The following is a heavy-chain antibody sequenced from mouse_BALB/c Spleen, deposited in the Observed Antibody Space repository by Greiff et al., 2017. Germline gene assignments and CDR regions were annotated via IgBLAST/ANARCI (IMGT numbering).Heavy chain of an antibody. CDR3: ARQGYGNYWYFDV. Sequence: EVKVEESGGGLVQPGGSLKLSCAASGFTFSSYTMSWVRQTPEKRLEWVAYISNGGGSTYYPDTVKGRFTISRDNAKNTLYLQMSSLKSEDTAMYYCARQGYGNYWYFDVWGAGTTVTVSS. J-gene: IGHJ1*01. CDR1: GFTFSSYT. D-gene: IGHD2-10*02. V-gene: IGHV5-12-2*01. CDR2: ISNGGGST.